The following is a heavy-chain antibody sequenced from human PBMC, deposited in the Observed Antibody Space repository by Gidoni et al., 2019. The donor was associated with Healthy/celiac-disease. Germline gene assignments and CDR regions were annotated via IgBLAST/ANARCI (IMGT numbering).Heavy chain of an antibody. CDR2: IYYSGST. CDR1: GGSISSGDYY. Sequence: QVQLQESGPGLVKPSQTLSLTCTVSGGSISSGDYYWSWIRQPPGKGLEWIGYIYYSGSTYYNPSLKSRVTISVDTSKNQFSLKLSSVTAADTAVYYCARDNLTRRYYYYGMDVWGQGTTVTVSS. V-gene: IGHV4-30-4*01. CDR3: ARDNLTRRYYYYGMDV. J-gene: IGHJ6*02. D-gene: IGHD2-2*01.